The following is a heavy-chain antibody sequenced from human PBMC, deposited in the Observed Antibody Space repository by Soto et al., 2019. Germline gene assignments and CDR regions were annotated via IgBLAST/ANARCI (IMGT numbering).Heavy chain of an antibody. Sequence: QVQLVQSGAEVKKPGASVKVSCKASGYTFTNYGLSWVRQAPGQGPEWMGWISGYNGNTKYARKVQGRVTLTTDTSASTAYMELRGLRSHDTAVYYCARGGSSWSAEYYEHWGQGTLVTVSS. D-gene: IGHD6-13*01. CDR3: ARGGSSWSAEYYEH. J-gene: IGHJ1*01. V-gene: IGHV1-18*04. CDR1: GYTFTNYG. CDR2: ISGYNGNT.